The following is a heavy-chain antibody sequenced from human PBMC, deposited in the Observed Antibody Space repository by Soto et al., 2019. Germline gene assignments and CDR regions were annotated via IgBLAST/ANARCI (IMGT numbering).Heavy chain of an antibody. Sequence: QVQLVQSGAEVKKPGSSVKVSCKASGGTFSRYTITWVRQAPGQGLEWMGGITPMFGTPNYAQKFQGRVTITADASTSTAYVELSSLTTEETALYYCARDGTLYDSSAYYYLYWGKGTLVTVSS. J-gene: IGHJ4*01. D-gene: IGHD3-22*01. CDR1: GGTFSRYT. V-gene: IGHV1-69*01. CDR2: ITPMFGTP. CDR3: ARDGTLYDSSAYYYLY.